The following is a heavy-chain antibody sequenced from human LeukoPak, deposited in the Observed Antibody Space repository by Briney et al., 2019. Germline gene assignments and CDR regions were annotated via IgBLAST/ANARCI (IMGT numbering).Heavy chain of an antibody. CDR1: GYSFTSYW. CDR3: ARLMPQWGLDY. D-gene: IGHD1-26*01. V-gene: IGHV5-51*01. Sequence: GESLNISCKGSGYSFTSYWIGWVREMPGKGLEWMGIIYPGDSDTRYSPSFQGQVTISADKSISTGYLRCGSLKASDTAMYYCARLMPQWGLDYWGQGTMVTVAS. CDR2: IYPGDSDT. J-gene: IGHJ4*02.